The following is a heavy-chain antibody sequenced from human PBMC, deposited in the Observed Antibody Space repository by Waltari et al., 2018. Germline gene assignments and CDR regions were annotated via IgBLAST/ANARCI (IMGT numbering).Heavy chain of an antibody. CDR3: ARPYSSGWRGNYYYYMDV. J-gene: IGHJ6*03. CDR2: ISYDGSNK. Sequence: QVQLVASGGGVVQPGRSLRLSCAASGVTSSSYAMHWVRQAPGTGLEWVAVISYDGSNKYYADSVKGRFTISRDNSKNTLYLQMNSLRAEDTAVYYCARPYSSGWRGNYYYYMDVWGKGTTVTIS. D-gene: IGHD6-19*01. CDR1: GVTSSSYA. V-gene: IGHV3-30-3*01.